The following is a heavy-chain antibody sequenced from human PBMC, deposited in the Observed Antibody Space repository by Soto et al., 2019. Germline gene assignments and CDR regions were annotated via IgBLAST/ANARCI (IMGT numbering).Heavy chain of an antibody. CDR2: IYYSGST. CDR1: GGSISSYY. J-gene: IGHJ4*02. D-gene: IGHD2-2*01. Sequence: SETLSLTCTVSGGSISSYYWSWIRQPPGKGLEWIGYIYYSGSTNYNPSLKSRVTISVDTSKNQFSLKLSSVTAADTAVYYCARALYCSSTSCYDYWGQGTLVTVSS. CDR3: ARALYCSSTSCYDY. V-gene: IGHV4-59*08.